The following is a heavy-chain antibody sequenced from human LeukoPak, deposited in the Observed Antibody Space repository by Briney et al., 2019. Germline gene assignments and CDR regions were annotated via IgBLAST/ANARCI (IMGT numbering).Heavy chain of an antibody. CDR3: ATYCSSTSCYVYFDY. J-gene: IGHJ4*02. CDR2: IIPIFGTA. CDR1: GGTFSSYA. V-gene: IGHV1-69*06. Sequence: ASVTVSCTASGGTFSSYAISWVRQAPGQGLEWMGGIIPIFGTANYAQKFQGRVTITADKSTSTAYMELSSLRSEDTAVYYCATYCSSTSCYVYFDYWGQGTLVTVSS. D-gene: IGHD2-2*01.